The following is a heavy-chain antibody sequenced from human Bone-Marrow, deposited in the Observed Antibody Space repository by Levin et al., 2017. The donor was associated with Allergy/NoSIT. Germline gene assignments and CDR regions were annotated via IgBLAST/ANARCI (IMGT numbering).Heavy chain of an antibody. V-gene: IGHV5-51*01. CDR1: GYIFTSYW. J-gene: IGHJ4*02. CDR3: ARFDDSSGYYFLDY. CDR2: IYPGDSDT. Sequence: NPGESLKISCKGSGYIFTSYWIGWVRQMPGKGLEWMGFIYPGDSDTRYSPSFQGQVTISADKSISTAYLQWSSLKAPDTAIYYCARFDDSSGYYFLDYWGQGTLVTVSS. D-gene: IGHD3-22*01.